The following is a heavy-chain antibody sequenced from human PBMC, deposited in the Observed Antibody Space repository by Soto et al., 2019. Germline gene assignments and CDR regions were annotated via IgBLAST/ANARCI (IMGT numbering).Heavy chain of an antibody. CDR2: INHSGST. V-gene: IGHV4-34*01. CDR3: ARGLYYGDYDSLDYYYMDV. CDR1: GGSFSGYY. J-gene: IGHJ6*03. D-gene: IGHD4-17*01. Sequence: PSETLSLTCAVYGGSFSGYYWSWIRQPPGKGLEWIGEINHSGSTNYNPSLKSRVTISVDTSKNQFSLKLSSVTAADTAVYYCARGLYYGDYDSLDYYYMDVWGKGTTVTVSS.